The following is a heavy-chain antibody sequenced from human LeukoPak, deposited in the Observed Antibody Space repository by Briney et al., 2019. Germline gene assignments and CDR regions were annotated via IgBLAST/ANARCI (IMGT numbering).Heavy chain of an antibody. V-gene: IGHV3-23*01. Sequence: GGSLRLSCAASGFTFSSYAMSWVRQAPGKGLEWVSAISGSGGSTYYADSVKGRFTISRDNSKNTLYLQMNSLRAEDTAVYYCARDLILGSGSLDYWGQGTLVTVSS. CDR1: GFTFSSYA. CDR3: ARDLILGSGSLDY. J-gene: IGHJ4*02. CDR2: ISGSGGST. D-gene: IGHD3-10*01.